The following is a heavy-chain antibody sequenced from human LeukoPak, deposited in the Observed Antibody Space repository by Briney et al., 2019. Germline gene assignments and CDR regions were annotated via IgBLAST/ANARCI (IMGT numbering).Heavy chain of an antibody. Sequence: GGSLRLSCAASGFTFSSYSMNWARQAPGKGLEWVSSISSSSSYIYYADSVKGRFTISRDNAKNSLYLQMNSLRAEDTAVYYCARDRGGSGCYQHWGQGTLVTVSS. CDR3: ARDRGGSGCYQH. J-gene: IGHJ1*01. CDR2: ISSSSSYI. CDR1: GFTFSSYS. V-gene: IGHV3-21*01. D-gene: IGHD6-19*01.